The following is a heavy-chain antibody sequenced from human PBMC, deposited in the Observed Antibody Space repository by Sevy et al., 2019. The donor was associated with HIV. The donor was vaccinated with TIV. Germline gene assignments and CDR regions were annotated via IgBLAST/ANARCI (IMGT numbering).Heavy chain of an antibody. CDR1: GFTLGDYA. CDR2: MRSKPFDGTT. D-gene: IGHD5-18*01. V-gene: IGHV3-49*04. J-gene: IGHJ4*02. CDR3: IRGRLLGYTAMVPDY. Sequence: GGSLRLSCTTSGFTLGDYAMNWVRQAPGKGLEWVGFMRSKPFDGTTEYAACVKGRFTISTDDSEASAHLQMNSLRTEDTGVYYCIRGRLLGYTAMVPDYWGQGTLVTVSS.